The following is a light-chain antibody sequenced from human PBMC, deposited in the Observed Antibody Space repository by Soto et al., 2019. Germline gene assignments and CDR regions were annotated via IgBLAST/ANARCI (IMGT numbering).Light chain of an antibody. Sequence: DIVMTQAPDSLAVSLGERATINCKSSQSVLYNSNNKNYLAWYRQKPGQPPRLLIYWASTRESGVPDRFSGSGSGTEFTLTISSLQAEDVAVYYCQQYYSTLTFGGGTKVEIK. CDR2: WAS. J-gene: IGKJ4*01. V-gene: IGKV4-1*01. CDR3: QQYYSTLT. CDR1: QSVLYNSNNKNY.